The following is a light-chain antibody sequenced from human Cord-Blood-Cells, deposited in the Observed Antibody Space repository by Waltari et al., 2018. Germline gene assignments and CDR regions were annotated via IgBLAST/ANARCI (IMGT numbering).Light chain of an antibody. V-gene: IGLV2-8*01. Sequence: QSALTQPPSASGSPGQSVTISCTGTSSDVGGYNYVSWYQQHPGKAPKLMIYEVSKRPSGCPGRFSGSKSGNTGSRTVSGLQSEDEADYYCSSYAGSNNVVVFGGGTKLTVL. CDR2: EVS. J-gene: IGLJ2*01. CDR3: SSYAGSNNVVV. CDR1: SSDVGGYNY.